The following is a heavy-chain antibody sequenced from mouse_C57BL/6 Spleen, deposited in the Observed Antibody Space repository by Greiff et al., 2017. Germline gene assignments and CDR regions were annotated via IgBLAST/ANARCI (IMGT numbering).Heavy chain of an antibody. V-gene: IGHV1-19*01. CDR2: INPYNGGT. CDR3: ARASDGHFYFDY. J-gene: IGHJ2*01. D-gene: IGHD2-3*01. CDR1: GYTFTDYY. Sequence: VQLQQSGPVLVKPGASVKMSCKASGYTFTDYYMNWVKQSHGKSLEWIGVINPYNGGTSYNQKFKGKATLTVDKSSSTAYMELNSLTSEDSAVYYCARASDGHFYFDYWGQGTTLTVSS.